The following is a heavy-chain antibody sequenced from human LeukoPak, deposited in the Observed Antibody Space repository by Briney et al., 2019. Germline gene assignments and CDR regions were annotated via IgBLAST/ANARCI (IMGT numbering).Heavy chain of an antibody. V-gene: IGHV1-46*01. CDR2: INPSGGST. CDR3: ARDRSIAAAGTVIPRFYFDY. CDR1: GYTFTSYY. D-gene: IGHD6-13*01. J-gene: IGHJ4*02. Sequence: ASVKVSCKASGYTFTSYYMHWVRQAPGQGLERMGIINPSGGSTSYAQKFQGRVTMTRDTSTSTVYMELSSLRSEDTAVYYCARDRSIAAAGTVIPRFYFDYWGQGTLVTVSS.